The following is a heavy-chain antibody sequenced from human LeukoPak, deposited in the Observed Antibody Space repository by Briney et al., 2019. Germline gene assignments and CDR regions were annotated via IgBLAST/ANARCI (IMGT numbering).Heavy chain of an antibody. J-gene: IGHJ4*02. D-gene: IGHD6-13*01. CDR1: GGSLVSHY. V-gene: IGHV4-4*07. CDR3: AKDSSTWGNLAGHFDS. Sequence: PSETLSLTCTVSGGSLVSHYWNWIRQPAGRGLEWIGRFYASGTTNTSPSLKSRVTMSADTSKNQFSLKLSSVTAADTAVYYCAKDSSTWGNLAGHFDSWGQGTLVTVSS. CDR2: FYASGTT.